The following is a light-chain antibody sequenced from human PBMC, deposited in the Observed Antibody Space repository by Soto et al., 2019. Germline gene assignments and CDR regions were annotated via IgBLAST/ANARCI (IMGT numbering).Light chain of an antibody. Sequence: EIVLTQSPATLSLSPGERATLSCRASQSVSSYLAWYQQKPGQAPRLLIYDASNRATGIPARFSGSGSGTDFTLTISSLEPEDFAVYYCQQRSSWHQCFGGGTKVDIK. CDR1: QSVSSY. V-gene: IGKV3-11*01. J-gene: IGKJ4*01. CDR3: QQRSSWHQC. CDR2: DAS.